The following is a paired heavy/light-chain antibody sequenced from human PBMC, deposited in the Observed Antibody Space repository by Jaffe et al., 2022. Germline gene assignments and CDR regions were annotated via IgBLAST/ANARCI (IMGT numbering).Heavy chain of an antibody. CDR3: ARGNTHYDILTGYYPIFDY. D-gene: IGHD3-9*01. Sequence: EVQLVESGGGLVQPGGSLRLSCAASGFTFSSYEMNWVRQAPGKGLEWVSYISSSGSTIYYADSVKGRFTISRDNAKNSLYLQMNSLRAEDTAVYYCARGNTHYDILTGYYPIFDYWGQGTLVTVSS. J-gene: IGHJ4*02. CDR2: ISSSGSTI. V-gene: IGHV3-48*03. CDR1: GFTFSSYE.
Light chain of an antibody. CDR1: QSVSSN. Sequence: EIVMTQSPATLSVSPGERATLSCRASQSVSSNLAWYQQKPGQAPRLLIYGASTRATGIPARFSGSGSGTEFTLTISSLQSEDFAVYYCQQYNNWPFWTFGQGTKVEIK. V-gene: IGKV3-15*01. CDR3: QQYNNWPFWT. CDR2: GAS. J-gene: IGKJ1*01.